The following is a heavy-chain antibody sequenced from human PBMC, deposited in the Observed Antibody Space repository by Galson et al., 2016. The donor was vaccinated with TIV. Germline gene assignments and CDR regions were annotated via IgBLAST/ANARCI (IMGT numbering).Heavy chain of an antibody. CDR3: VGGANSAEK. CDR1: GFRFSDYY. CDR2: ISYDSVAI. Sequence: SLRLSCAASGFRFSDYYMSWIRQSPGKGLEWLSYISYDSVAIKYAGSVEGRFTISRDNAKGSLNLQMKSLRAEDTAVYYCVGGANSAEKWGLGTQVTVSS. V-gene: IGHV3-11*04. D-gene: IGHD4/OR15-4a*01. J-gene: IGHJ4*02.